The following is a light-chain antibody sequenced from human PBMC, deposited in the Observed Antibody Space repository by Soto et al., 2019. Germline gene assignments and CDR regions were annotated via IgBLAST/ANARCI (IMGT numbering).Light chain of an antibody. V-gene: IGLV2-14*01. CDR1: SSDIGANNF. CDR3: SSYGVSHPVHV. J-gene: IGLJ1*01. Sequence: QSALTQPASASGTPGQSITISCTGTSSDIGANNFVSWYQQHPGKAPKLIINDVSKRPSGVANRFSGSKSGNAASLTISGLQAEDEADYYCSSYGVSHPVHVFGSGTKVTVL. CDR2: DVS.